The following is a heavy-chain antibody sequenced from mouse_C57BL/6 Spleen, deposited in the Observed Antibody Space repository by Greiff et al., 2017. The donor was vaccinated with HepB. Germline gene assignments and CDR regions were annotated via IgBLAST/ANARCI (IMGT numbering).Heavy chain of an antibody. Sequence: VQLQQSGAELAKPGASVKLSCKASGYTFTSYWMHWVKQRPGKGLAWIGYINPSSGYTKYNQKFKDKATLTADKSSRTAYMQLSSLTYEDSAVYYCARGSIYVGDDEGHYAMDYWGQGTSVTVSS. CDR3: ARGSIYVGDDEGHYAMDY. D-gene: IGHD5-1*01. V-gene: IGHV1-7*01. J-gene: IGHJ4*01. CDR2: INPSSGYT. CDR1: GYTFTSYW.